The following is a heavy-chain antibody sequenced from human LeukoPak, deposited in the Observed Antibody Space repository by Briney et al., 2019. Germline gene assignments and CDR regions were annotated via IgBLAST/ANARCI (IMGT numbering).Heavy chain of an antibody. CDR2: ISWNSGSI. V-gene: IGHV3-9*01. Sequence: GGSLRLSCAASGFTFDDYAMHWVRQAPGKGLEWVSGISWNSGSIGYADSVKGRFTISRDNAKNSLYLQMNSLRAEDTAVYYCAKDPSSSSWYFGYYFDYWGQGTLVTVSS. D-gene: IGHD6-13*01. J-gene: IGHJ4*02. CDR3: AKDPSSSSWYFGYYFDY. CDR1: GFTFDDYA.